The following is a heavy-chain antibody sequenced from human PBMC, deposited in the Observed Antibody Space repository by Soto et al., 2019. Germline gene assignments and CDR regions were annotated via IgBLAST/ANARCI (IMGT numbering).Heavy chain of an antibody. J-gene: IGHJ5*02. D-gene: IGHD2-15*01. V-gene: IGHV3-74*01. Sequence: GGSLRLSCAASGFTFSSYWMHWVRQAPGKGLVWVSRINSDGSITSYAESVKGRFTISRDNAKNTLYLQMNSLRAEDTAVYYCARADGGNPFDPWGQGTLVTVSS. CDR1: GFTFSSYW. CDR3: ARADGGNPFDP. CDR2: INSDGSIT.